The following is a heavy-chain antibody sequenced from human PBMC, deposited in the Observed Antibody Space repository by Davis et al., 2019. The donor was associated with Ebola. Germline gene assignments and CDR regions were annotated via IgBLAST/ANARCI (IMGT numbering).Heavy chain of an antibody. J-gene: IGHJ5*02. CDR2: IYYSGST. Sequence: MPSETLSLTCTVSGGSISSGDYYWGWIRQPPGKGLEWIGSIYYSGSTYYNPSLKSRVTISVDTSKNQFSLKLSSVTAADTAVYYCALGIGQWLDNWFDPWGQGTLVTVSS. CDR3: ALGIGQWLDNWFDP. V-gene: IGHV4-39*01. CDR1: GGSISSGDYY. D-gene: IGHD6-19*01.